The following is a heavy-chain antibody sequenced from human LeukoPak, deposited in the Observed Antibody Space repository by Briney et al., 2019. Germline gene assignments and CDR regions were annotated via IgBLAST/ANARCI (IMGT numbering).Heavy chain of an antibody. D-gene: IGHD1-26*01. Sequence: ASVKVSCKASGYTFTSYGISWVRQAPGQGLEWMGWISAYNGNTNYAQKLQGRVTMSTDTSTSTAYMELRSLRSDDTAVYYCARDPGEWGSIAFDIWGQGTMVTVSS. CDR2: ISAYNGNT. CDR3: ARDPGEWGSIAFDI. V-gene: IGHV1-18*01. CDR1: GYTFTSYG. J-gene: IGHJ3*02.